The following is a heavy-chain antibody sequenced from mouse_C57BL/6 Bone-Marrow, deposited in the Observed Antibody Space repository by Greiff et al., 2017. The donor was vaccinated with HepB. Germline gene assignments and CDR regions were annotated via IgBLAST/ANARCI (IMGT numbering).Heavy chain of an antibody. CDR1: GFAFSNSW. V-gene: IGHV6-3*01. D-gene: IGHD1-1*01. CDR3: TEMTAVGLDY. J-gene: IGHJ2*01. CDR2: IRLKSDNYAT. Sequence: EVKVEESGGGLVRPGGSMKLSCVASGFAFSNSWMNWVRHSPEKGLEWVAQIRLKSDNYATDYAGSVKRRFTISRDDSKRRVYLQMNNVRAEDTGIYYCTEMTAVGLDYWGQGTTLTVSS.